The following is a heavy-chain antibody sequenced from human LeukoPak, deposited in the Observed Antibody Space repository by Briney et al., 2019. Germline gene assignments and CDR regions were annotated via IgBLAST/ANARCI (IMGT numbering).Heavy chain of an antibody. CDR2: IYYSGST. D-gene: IGHD4-11*01. J-gene: IGHJ3*02. V-gene: IGHV4-39*01. CDR3: ARHGSDYSNVPSAFDI. Sequence: SETLSLTCAVYGGSFSSYYWGWIRQPPGKGLEWIGSIYYSGSTYYNPSLKSRVTISVDTSKNQFSLNLSSVTAADTAVYYCARHGSDYSNVPSAFDIWGQGTMVTVSS. CDR1: GGSFSSYY.